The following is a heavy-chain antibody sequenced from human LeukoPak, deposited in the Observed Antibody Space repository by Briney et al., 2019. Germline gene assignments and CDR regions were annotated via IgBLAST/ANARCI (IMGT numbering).Heavy chain of an antibody. D-gene: IGHD2-2*01. V-gene: IGHV1-8*03. Sequence: GAPVKVSCKASGYTFTSYDINWVRQATGQGLEWMGWMNPNSGNTGYAQKFQGRVTITRNTSISTAYMELRSLRSDDTAVYYCARDSGYCSSTSCPSPSYWAFDIWGQGTMVTVSS. CDR1: GYTFTSYD. J-gene: IGHJ3*02. CDR3: ARDSGYCSSTSCPSPSYWAFDI. CDR2: MNPNSGNT.